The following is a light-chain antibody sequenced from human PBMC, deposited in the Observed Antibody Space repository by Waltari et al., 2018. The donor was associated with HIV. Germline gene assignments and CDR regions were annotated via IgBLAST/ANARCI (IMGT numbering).Light chain of an antibody. CDR2: EDI. Sequence: SYELTQPPSVSVYPGQTARITCSGDALPKKYAYWYQQKSGQAPVLVIYEDIKRPSGIPERFSGSSSGTMATLTISGAQVEDEADYYCYSTDSSGDHRVFGGGTKLTVL. CDR3: YSTDSSGDHRV. V-gene: IGLV3-10*01. J-gene: IGLJ3*02. CDR1: ALPKKY.